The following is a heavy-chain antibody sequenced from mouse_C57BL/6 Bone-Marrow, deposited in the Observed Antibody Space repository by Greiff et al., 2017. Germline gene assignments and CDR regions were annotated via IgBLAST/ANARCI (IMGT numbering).Heavy chain of an antibody. CDR2: IRNKANGYTT. V-gene: IGHV7-3*01. Sequence: EVMLVESGGGLVQPGGSLSLSCAASGFTFSDYYMSWVRQPPGKALEWLGFIRNKANGYTTEYSASVKGRFTISRDNSQSILYLQMNALRAEDSATYDCERYRVYCWYFDVWGTGTTVTVSS. CDR3: ERYRVYCWYFDV. CDR1: GFTFSDYY. D-gene: IGHD2-1*01. J-gene: IGHJ1*03.